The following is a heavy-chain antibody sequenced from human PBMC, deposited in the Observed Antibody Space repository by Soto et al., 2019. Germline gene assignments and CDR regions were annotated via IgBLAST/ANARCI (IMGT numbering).Heavy chain of an antibody. D-gene: IGHD1-20*01. Sequence: GGSLRLSCAASGFTFSTYAIHWVRQAPGKGLEWVAVISYDGSNKYYADSVKGRFTISRDNSKNTLYLQMNSLRAEDTAVYYCARDSSPLINSWYFDYWGQGT. V-gene: IGHV3-30-3*01. CDR3: ARDSSPLINSWYFDY. CDR2: ISYDGSNK. J-gene: IGHJ4*02. CDR1: GFTFSTYA.